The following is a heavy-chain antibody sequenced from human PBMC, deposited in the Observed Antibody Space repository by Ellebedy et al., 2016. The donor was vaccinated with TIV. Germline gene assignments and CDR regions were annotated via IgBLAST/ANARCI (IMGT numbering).Heavy chain of an antibody. CDR1: GFTFSRFW. CDR2: INQGGSET. J-gene: IGHJ4*02. D-gene: IGHD6-19*01. V-gene: IGHV3-7*01. CDR3: ARASTRGWYILDY. Sequence: GESLKISCAASGFTFSRFWMAWVRQAPGKGLEWVATINQGGSETYYADSVKGRFTISRDNSKNTLYLQMNSLRAEDTAVYYCARASTRGWYILDYWGQGTLVSVSS.